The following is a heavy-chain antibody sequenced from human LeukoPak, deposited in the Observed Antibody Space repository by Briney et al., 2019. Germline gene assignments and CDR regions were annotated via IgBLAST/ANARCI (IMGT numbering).Heavy chain of an antibody. CDR3: ARGPYSYDSSGAFDI. J-gene: IGHJ3*02. CDR1: GGSISSYY. Sequence: SETLSLTCTVSGGSISSYYWSWIRQPAGKGLEWIGRISSSGSTNYNPSLKSRVTISVDTSKNQFSLKLSSVTAADAAVYFCARGPYSYDSSGAFDIWGQGTMVTVSS. V-gene: IGHV4-4*07. CDR2: ISSSGST. D-gene: IGHD3-22*01.